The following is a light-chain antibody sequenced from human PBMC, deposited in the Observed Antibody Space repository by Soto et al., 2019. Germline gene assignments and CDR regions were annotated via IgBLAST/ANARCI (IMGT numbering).Light chain of an antibody. Sequence: IQLTQSPSSLSASVGDSVTITCQASQDINKNLIWYQQKPGKAPKLLIYDASSLESGVPSRFSGSGSGTEFTLTISSLQPDDFATYYCQQYNSYPITFGQGTRLEIK. V-gene: IGKV1-13*02. CDR1: QDINKN. CDR3: QQYNSYPIT. J-gene: IGKJ5*01. CDR2: DAS.